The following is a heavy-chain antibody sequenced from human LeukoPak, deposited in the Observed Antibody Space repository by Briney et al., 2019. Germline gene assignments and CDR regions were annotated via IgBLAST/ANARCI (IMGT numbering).Heavy chain of an antibody. Sequence: SETLSLTCAVYGGSFSGYYWGWIRQPPGKGLEWIGSMHHSGSTYYNPSLKSRVTMSLDTSKNQFSLRLTSVTAADTAVYYCARVRLWFGDHLDDYWGQGTLVTVSS. J-gene: IGHJ4*02. CDR2: MHHSGST. V-gene: IGHV4-38-2*01. CDR1: GGSFSGYY. D-gene: IGHD3-10*01. CDR3: ARVRLWFGDHLDDY.